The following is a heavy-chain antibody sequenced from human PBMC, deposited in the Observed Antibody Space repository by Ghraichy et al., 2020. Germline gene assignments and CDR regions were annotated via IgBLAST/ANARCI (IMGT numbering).Heavy chain of an antibody. Sequence: TLSLTCTVSGFSLSNARMGVSWIRQPPGKALEWLAHIFSNDEKSYSTSLKSRLTISKDTSKSQVVLTMTNMDPVDTATYYCARLTTGGWTDYFDYWGQGTLVSVSS. CDR3: ARLTTGGWTDYFDY. V-gene: IGHV2-26*01. CDR2: IFSNDEK. CDR1: GFSLSNARMG. J-gene: IGHJ4*02. D-gene: IGHD6-19*01.